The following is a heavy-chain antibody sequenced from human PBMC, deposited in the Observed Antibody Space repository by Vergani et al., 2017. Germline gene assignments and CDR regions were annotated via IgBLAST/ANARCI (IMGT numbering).Heavy chain of an antibody. V-gene: IGHV3-23*01. D-gene: IGHD3-22*01. Sequence: VQLLESGGGLVQPGGSLRLSCAASGFTFSSYAMSWVRQAPGKGLEWVSAISGSGGSTYYADSVKGRFTISRDNSKNTLYLQMNSLRAEDTAVYYCAKVSLGYDSSGYYDWFDPWGQGTLVTVSS. CDR2: ISGSGGST. CDR1: GFTFSSYA. J-gene: IGHJ5*02. CDR3: AKVSLGYDSSGYYDWFDP.